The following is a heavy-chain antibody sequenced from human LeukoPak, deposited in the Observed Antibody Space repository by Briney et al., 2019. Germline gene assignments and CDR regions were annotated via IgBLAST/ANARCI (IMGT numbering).Heavy chain of an antibody. CDR3: AKVLGSTFGVDLHDY. J-gene: IGHJ4*02. V-gene: IGHV3-30*02. CDR2: IRYDGSNK. Sequence: PGGSLRLSCAASGFTFSSYGMHWVRQAPGKGLEWVAFIRYDGSNKYYADSVKGRFTISRDNSKNTLCLQMNSLRAEDTAVYYCAKVLGSTFGVDLHDYWGQGTLVTVSS. D-gene: IGHD3-3*01. CDR1: GFTFSSYG.